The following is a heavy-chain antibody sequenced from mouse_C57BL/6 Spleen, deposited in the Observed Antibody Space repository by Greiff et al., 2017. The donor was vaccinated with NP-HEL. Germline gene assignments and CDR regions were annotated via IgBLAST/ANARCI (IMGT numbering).Heavy chain of an antibody. Sequence: LQQSGASVKISCKASGYAFSSYWMNWVKQRPGKGLEWIGQIYPGDGDTNYNGKFKGKATLTADKSSSTAYMQLSSLTSEDSAVYFCARRGVLATVVATGYFDVWGTGTTVTVSS. CDR2: IYPGDGDT. J-gene: IGHJ1*03. V-gene: IGHV1-80*01. CDR1: GYAFSSYW. CDR3: ARRGVLATVVATGYFDV. D-gene: IGHD1-1*01.